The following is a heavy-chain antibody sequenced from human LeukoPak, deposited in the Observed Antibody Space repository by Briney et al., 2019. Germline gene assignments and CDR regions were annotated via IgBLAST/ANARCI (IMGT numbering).Heavy chain of an antibody. CDR1: GGSISSYY. V-gene: IGHV4-59*01. CDR2: IYYSGST. D-gene: IGHD5-18*01. CDR3: ARSGYSYDYSWLDP. Sequence: PSETLSLTCTVSGGSISSYYWSWIRQPPGKGLEWIGYIYYSGSTNYNPSLKSRVTISVDTSKNQFSLKLSSVTAADTAVYYCARSGYSYDYSWLDPWGQGTLVTVSS. J-gene: IGHJ5*02.